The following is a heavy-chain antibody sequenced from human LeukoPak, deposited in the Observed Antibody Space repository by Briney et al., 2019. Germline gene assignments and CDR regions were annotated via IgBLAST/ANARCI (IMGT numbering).Heavy chain of an antibody. D-gene: IGHD5-18*01. J-gene: IGHJ4*02. V-gene: IGHV3-48*03. CDR2: ISSSGSTI. Sequence: GGSLRLSCAASGFTFSSYEMNWVRQAPGKGLEWVSYISSSGSTIYYADSVKGRFTISRDNAKNSLYLQMNSLRAEDTAVYYCAREWARGYSTLDYWGQGTLVTVSS. CDR1: GFTFSSYE. CDR3: AREWARGYSTLDY.